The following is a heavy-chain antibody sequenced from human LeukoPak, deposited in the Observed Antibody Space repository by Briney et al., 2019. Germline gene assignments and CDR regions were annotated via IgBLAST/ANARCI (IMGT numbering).Heavy chain of an antibody. Sequence: PGRSLRLSCAASGFTFSSYSMQWVRQTPGKGLEWVGIMSKSGENTFYGDVVKGRFTISRDNSHNTLYLQMNSLRPEDTAVYYCAKGGASVTRYVDYWGQGTLVTVSS. D-gene: IGHD4-17*01. CDR3: AKGGASVTRYVDY. V-gene: IGHV3-30*18. J-gene: IGHJ4*02. CDR1: GFTFSSYS. CDR2: MSKSGENT.